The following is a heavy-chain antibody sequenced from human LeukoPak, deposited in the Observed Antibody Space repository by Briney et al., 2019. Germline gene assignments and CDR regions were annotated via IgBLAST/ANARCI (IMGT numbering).Heavy chain of an antibody. D-gene: IGHD6-13*01. J-gene: IGHJ4*02. V-gene: IGHV3-11*06. Sequence: SGGSLRLSCAASGFTFSDYYMSWIRQAPGKGLEWVSYISSSSTDTKYADSVKGRFTISRDNAKNSLYLQINSLRAEDTAVYYCARVSSLAAAGTTDYWGQGTLVTVSS. CDR2: ISSSSTDT. CDR1: GFTFSDYY. CDR3: ARVSSLAAAGTTDY.